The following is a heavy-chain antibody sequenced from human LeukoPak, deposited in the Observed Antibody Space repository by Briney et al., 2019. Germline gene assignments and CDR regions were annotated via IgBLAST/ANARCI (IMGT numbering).Heavy chain of an antibody. Sequence: SETLSLTCTVSGGSISSYYWSWIRQLPGKGLEWIGYIYYSGSTYYNPSLKSRLTISVDTSKNQFSLKLSSVTAADTAVYYCASPRRYSSGWHLDYWGQGTLVTVSS. J-gene: IGHJ4*02. CDR2: IYYSGST. CDR1: GGSISSYY. CDR3: ASPRRYSSGWHLDY. D-gene: IGHD6-19*01. V-gene: IGHV4-59*12.